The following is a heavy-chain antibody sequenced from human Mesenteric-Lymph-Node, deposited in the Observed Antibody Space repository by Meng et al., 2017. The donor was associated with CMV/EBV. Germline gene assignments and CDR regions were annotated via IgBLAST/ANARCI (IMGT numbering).Heavy chain of an antibody. Sequence: SVKVSCKASGGTFSSYAISWVRQAPGQGLEWLGGIIPIIGVTNYAQKFQGRVTITADTSTTTAYMEVSSLRPEDTAVYYCARLLGVTPERNSKYFDSWGQGTLVTVSS. CDR2: IIPIIGVT. D-gene: IGHD2/OR15-2a*01. CDR3: ARLLGVTPERNSKYFDS. CDR1: GGTFSSYA. V-gene: IGHV1-69*10. J-gene: IGHJ4*02.